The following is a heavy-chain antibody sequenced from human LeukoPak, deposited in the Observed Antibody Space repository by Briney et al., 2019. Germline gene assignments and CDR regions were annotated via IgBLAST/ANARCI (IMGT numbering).Heavy chain of an antibody. V-gene: IGHV3-9*01. CDR2: ISWNSGYI. J-gene: IGHJ4*02. CDR1: GFTFDDYA. D-gene: IGHD6-13*01. Sequence: GGSLRLSCAASGFTFDDYAMHWVRQAPGKGLEWVSGISWNSGYIGYADSVKGRFTISRDNAKNSLYLQMNSLRAEDTALYYCAKQGSSSFDYWGQGTLVTVSS. CDR3: AKQGSSSFDY.